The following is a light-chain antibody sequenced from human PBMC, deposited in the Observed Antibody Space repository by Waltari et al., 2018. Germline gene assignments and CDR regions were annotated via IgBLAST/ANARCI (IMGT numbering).Light chain of an antibody. J-gene: IGLJ2*01. CDR2: RDN. CDR3: ATWDDSLNGPL. Sequence: QSVLTQPPSASGTPGQRVTISCSGSSSNIGSNTVNWYQHLPGTAPKLLIQRDNTGPSAGPGRFSGSKSGTSASLAISGLQSEHEATYYCATWDDSLNGPLFGGGTMLTVL. CDR1: SSNIGSNT. V-gene: IGLV1-44*01.